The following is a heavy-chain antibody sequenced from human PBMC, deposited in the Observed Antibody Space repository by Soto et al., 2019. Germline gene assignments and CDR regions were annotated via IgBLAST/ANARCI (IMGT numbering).Heavy chain of an antibody. CDR1: ELTFSNYA. Sequence: GGSLRLSCTASELTFSNYAMTWVRQAPGKGLEWVSSISGSGGSTYHADSVKGRFTISRDNSENTLYLQMNSLRAEDTAVYVCAKITGRQAPAAMGWYFDLWGRGTLVTVSS. CDR2: ISGSGGST. D-gene: IGHD2-2*01. V-gene: IGHV3-23*01. J-gene: IGHJ2*01. CDR3: AKITGRQAPAAMGWYFDL.